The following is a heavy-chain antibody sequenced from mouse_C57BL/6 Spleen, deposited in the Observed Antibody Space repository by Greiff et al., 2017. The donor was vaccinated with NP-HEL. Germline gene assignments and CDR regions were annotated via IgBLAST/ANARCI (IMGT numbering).Heavy chain of an antibody. CDR1: GFTFSDYG. CDR2: ISSGSSTI. Sequence: EVKLMESGGGLVKPGGSLKLSCAASGFTFSDYGMHWVRQAPEKGLEWVAYISSGSSTIYYADTVKGRFTISRDNAKNTLFLQMTSLRSEDTAMYYCARRVVTTMDYWGQGTSVTVSS. D-gene: IGHD2-2*01. V-gene: IGHV5-17*01. CDR3: ARRVVTTMDY. J-gene: IGHJ4*01.